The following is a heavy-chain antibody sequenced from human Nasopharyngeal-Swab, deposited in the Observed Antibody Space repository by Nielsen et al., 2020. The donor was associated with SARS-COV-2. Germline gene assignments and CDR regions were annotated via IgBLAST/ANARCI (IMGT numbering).Heavy chain of an antibody. V-gene: IGHV4-34*01. Sequence: GSLRLSCAVYGGSFSGYYWSWIRQPPGKGLEWIGEINHSGSTNYNPSLKSRVTISVDTSKNQFSLKLSSVTAADTAVYYCARRIPRITMIVVVPTYYFDYWGQGTLVTVSS. CDR1: GGSFSGYY. CDR3: ARRIPRITMIVVVPTYYFDY. D-gene: IGHD3-22*01. J-gene: IGHJ4*02. CDR2: INHSGST.